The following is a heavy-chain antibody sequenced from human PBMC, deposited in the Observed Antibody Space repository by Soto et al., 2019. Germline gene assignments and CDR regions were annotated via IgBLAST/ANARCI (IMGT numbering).Heavy chain of an antibody. CDR2: ISYDGSNK. V-gene: IGHV3-30*03. J-gene: IGHJ6*02. Sequence: PGGSLRLSCAASGFTFSSYGMHWVRQAPGKGLEWVAVISYDGSNKYYADSVKGRFTISRDNSRDTLYLQMTSLRAEDTAIYYCRHSSASRPDFAYSRDVWGQGTTVTVSS. CDR3: RHSSASRPDFAYSRDV. D-gene: IGHD6-6*01. CDR1: GFTFSSYG.